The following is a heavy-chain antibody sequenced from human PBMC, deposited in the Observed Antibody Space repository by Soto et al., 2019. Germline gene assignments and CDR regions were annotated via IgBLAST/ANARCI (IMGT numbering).Heavy chain of an antibody. CDR2: IDPSDSYT. J-gene: IGHJ5*02. V-gene: IGHV5-10-1*01. CDR1: GYSFTSYW. CDR3: AREGSNACSSTSCNWFDP. Sequence: GESLKISCKGSGYSFTSYWISWVRQMPGKGLEWMGRIDPSDSYTNYSPSFQGHVTISADKSISTAYLQWSSLKASDTAMYYCAREGSNACSSTSCNWFDPWGQGTLVTAPQ. D-gene: IGHD2-2*01.